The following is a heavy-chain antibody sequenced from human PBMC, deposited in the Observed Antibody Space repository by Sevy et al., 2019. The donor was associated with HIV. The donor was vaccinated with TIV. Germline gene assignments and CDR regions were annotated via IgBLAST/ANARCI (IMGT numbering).Heavy chain of an antibody. CDR1: GFTFSSYS. CDR2: ISSSSSSI. Sequence: GGSLRLSCAASGFTFSSYSMNWVRQAPRKGLEGVSSISSSSSSIYYAVSVKGRFTISRDNAKNSLYLQMDSLTAEDTAVYYCARGFCVSSSCSGSSWGQGTLVTVSS. J-gene: IGHJ4*02. CDR3: ARGFCVSSSCSGSS. D-gene: IGHD2-2*01. V-gene: IGHV3-48*01.